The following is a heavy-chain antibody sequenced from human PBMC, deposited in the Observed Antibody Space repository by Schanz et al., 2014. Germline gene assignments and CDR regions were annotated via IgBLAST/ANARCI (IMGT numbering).Heavy chain of an antibody. CDR2: ISGSSIHK. CDR1: GFTFSDYY. D-gene: IGHD3-3*01. J-gene: IGHJ6*02. V-gene: IGHV3-11*05. Sequence: QVSLVASGGDLVKPGGSLRLSCAASGFTFSDYYMAWIRQAPGKGLEWVSHISGSSIHKNYADSVKGRFSISRDNGETSVYLQINSLRVEDTAVYYCARFLARYQYYGVDVWGQGTTVIVSS. CDR3: ARFLARYQYYGVDV.